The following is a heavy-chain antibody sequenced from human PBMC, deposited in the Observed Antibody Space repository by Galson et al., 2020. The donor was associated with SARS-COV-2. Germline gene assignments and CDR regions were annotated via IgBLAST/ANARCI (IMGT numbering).Heavy chain of an antibody. D-gene: IGHD3-16*01. Sequence: ASVKVSCKASGYTFTRYGFNWVRQAPGQGLESMGWISAYNGNTYYTQKLQGRVTMTIDTSTSTAYMELRSLRSDDTAVYYCARWGPDDHYMGVWGRGTTVTVSS. J-gene: IGHJ6*03. CDR1: GYTFTRYG. CDR2: ISAYNGNT. CDR3: ARWGPDDHYMGV. V-gene: IGHV1-18*01.